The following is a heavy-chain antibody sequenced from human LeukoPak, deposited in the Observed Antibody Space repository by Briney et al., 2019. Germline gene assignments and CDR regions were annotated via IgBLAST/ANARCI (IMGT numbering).Heavy chain of an antibody. V-gene: IGHV1-69*13. Sequence: SVKVSRKASGGTFSRYAISWVRQAPGQGLEWMGGIIPMFRTVNYAQKFQGRVTITADESTSTAYMELTSLRSEDTAVYYCARDATLYDSRAYYYLWWGQGTLVTVSS. CDR1: GGTFSRYA. J-gene: IGHJ4*02. D-gene: IGHD3-22*01. CDR2: IIPMFRTV. CDR3: ARDATLYDSRAYYYLW.